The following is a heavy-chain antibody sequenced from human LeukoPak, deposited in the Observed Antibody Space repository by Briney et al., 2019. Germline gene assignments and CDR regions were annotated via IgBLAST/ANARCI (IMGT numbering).Heavy chain of an antibody. Sequence: GGSLRLSCAASGFTFSYYGMHWVRQAPGKGLEWVAFIWYDGSNKYYADSVKGRFTISRDNSKNTLYLQMNSLRAEDTAMYHCAREEYYDSSGHYLFDYWGRGTLVTVSS. CDR2: IWYDGSNK. D-gene: IGHD3-22*01. CDR1: GFTFSYYG. V-gene: IGHV3-33*01. CDR3: AREEYYDSSGHYLFDY. J-gene: IGHJ4*02.